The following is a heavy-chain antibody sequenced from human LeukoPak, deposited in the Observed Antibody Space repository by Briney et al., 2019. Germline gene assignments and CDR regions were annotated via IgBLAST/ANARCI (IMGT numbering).Heavy chain of an antibody. D-gene: IGHD3-10*01. J-gene: IGHJ6*03. CDR3: ARVMYGSGSYYKIYYYYYMDV. CDR2: INPNSGGT. Sequence: GASVKVSCKASGYNFTGYYMHWVRQAPGQGLEWMGWINPNSGGTNYAQKFQGRVTMTRDTSISTAYMDLSGLRSDDTAVYYCARVMYGSGSYYKIYYYYYMDVWGKGTTVTVSS. V-gene: IGHV1-2*02. CDR1: GYNFTGYY.